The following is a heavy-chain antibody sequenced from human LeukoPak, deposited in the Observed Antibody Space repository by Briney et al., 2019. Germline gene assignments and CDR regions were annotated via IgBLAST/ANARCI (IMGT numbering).Heavy chain of an antibody. CDR2: INPSGGST. V-gene: IGHV1-46*01. D-gene: IGHD2-21*02. CDR1: GYTFTSYY. Sequence: ASVKVSCKASGYTFTSYYMHWVRQAPGQGLEWMGIINPSGGSTSYAQKFQGRVTMTRDTSISTAYMELSRLRSDDTAVCYCARDVAHIVVVTADGAFDIWGQGTMVTVSS. CDR3: ARDVAHIVVVTADGAFDI. J-gene: IGHJ3*02.